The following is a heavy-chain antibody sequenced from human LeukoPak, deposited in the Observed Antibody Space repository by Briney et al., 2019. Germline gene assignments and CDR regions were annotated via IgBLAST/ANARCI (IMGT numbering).Heavy chain of an antibody. V-gene: IGHV5-51*01. Sequence: LGESLKISCKGSGYSFTDYWIGWVRQMPGKGLEWMGIIYPGDSDTRYSPSFQGQVTISADKSISTAYLQWSSLKASDTAMYYCATSLPNYYDSSGYTSNNFDYWGQGTLVTVSS. CDR1: GYSFTDYW. CDR3: ATSLPNYYDSSGYTSNNFDY. D-gene: IGHD3-22*01. CDR2: IYPGDSDT. J-gene: IGHJ4*02.